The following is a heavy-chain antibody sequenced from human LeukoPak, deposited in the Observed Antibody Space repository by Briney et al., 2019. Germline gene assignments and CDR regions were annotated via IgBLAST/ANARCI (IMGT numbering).Heavy chain of an antibody. J-gene: IGHJ6*02. CDR2: INWNSGSI. CDR3: AKDRSAATYFYHGMDV. Sequence: PGRSLRLSCAASGFTFSSYGMHWVRQAPGKGLEWVSGINWNSGSIYYADSVKGRFTISRDKAKSSLSLQMNSLRPEDTALYYCAKDRSAATYFYHGMDVWGQGTTVTVSS. D-gene: IGHD2-15*01. CDR1: GFTFSSYG. V-gene: IGHV3-9*01.